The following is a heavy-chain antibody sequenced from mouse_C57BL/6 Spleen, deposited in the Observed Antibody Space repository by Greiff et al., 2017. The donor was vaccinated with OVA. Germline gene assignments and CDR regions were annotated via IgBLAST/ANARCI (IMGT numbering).Heavy chain of an antibody. CDR1: GYTFTDYE. J-gene: IGHJ4*01. Sequence: QVQLQQSGAELVRPGASVTLSCKASGYTFTDYEMHWVKQTPVHGLEWIGAIDPETGGTAYNQKFKGKAILTADKSSSTAYMELRSLTSEDSAVYYWTRGDYYGSSYDAMDYWGQGTSVTVSS. CDR3: TRGDYYGSSYDAMDY. CDR2: IDPETGGT. D-gene: IGHD1-1*01. V-gene: IGHV1-15*01.